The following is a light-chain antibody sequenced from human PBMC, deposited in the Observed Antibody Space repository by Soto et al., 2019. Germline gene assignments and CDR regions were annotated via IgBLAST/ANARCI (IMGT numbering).Light chain of an antibody. Sequence: EIVLTQSPGTLSLSPGERATLSCRASQSVSSSYLAWYQQKPGQAPRLLIYDAASRATGIPDRFSGSGYGTEFTLSISRLEPEDFAVYDCHLYGSSPPNTFGQGTRLEIK. CDR2: DAA. CDR3: HLYGSSPPNT. V-gene: IGKV3-20*01. J-gene: IGKJ5*01. CDR1: QSVSSSY.